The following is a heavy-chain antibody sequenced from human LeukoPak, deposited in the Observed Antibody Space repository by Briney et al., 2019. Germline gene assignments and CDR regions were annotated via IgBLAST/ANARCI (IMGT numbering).Heavy chain of an antibody. Sequence: GGSLRLSCAASGFTFSSYAMHWVRQAPGKGLEWVAVISYDGSNKYYADSVKGRFTISRDNSKNTLYLQMNSLRAEDTAVYYCARDHIVVVVAATYSWGQGTLVTVSS. CDR1: GFTFSSYA. V-gene: IGHV3-30-3*01. CDR3: ARDHIVVVVAATYS. CDR2: ISYDGSNK. D-gene: IGHD2-15*01. J-gene: IGHJ4*02.